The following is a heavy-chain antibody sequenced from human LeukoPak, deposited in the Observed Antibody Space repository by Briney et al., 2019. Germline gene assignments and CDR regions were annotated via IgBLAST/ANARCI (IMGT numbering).Heavy chain of an antibody. CDR3: ARVDTAMNY. J-gene: IGHJ4*02. D-gene: IGHD5-18*01. Sequence: VXXXPXXGLEWMGWISTYNGNTNYAQKLQGRVTMTTDTSTSTAYMELRSLRSDDTAVYYCARVDTAMNYWGQGTLVTVSS. V-gene: IGHV1-18*01. CDR2: ISTYNGNT.